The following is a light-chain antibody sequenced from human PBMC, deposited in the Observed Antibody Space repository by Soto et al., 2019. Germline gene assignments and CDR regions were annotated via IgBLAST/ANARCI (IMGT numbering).Light chain of an antibody. CDR1: QSISNW. V-gene: IGKV1-5*03. CDR2: KAS. CDR3: QHRTT. Sequence: DIQMTQSPSTLSASVGDRVTITCRASQSISNWLAWYQQKPGKAPKVLIYKASSLESGVPSRFSGSGSGTEFPLTISSLQPDDFATYYCQHRTTFGQGTKVEIK. J-gene: IGKJ1*01.